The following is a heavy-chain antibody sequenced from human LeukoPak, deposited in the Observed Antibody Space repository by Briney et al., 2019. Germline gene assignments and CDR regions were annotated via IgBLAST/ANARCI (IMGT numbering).Heavy chain of an antibody. J-gene: IGHJ6*02. CDR3: ARNPRSGYFPHYRYYGMDV. V-gene: IGHV4-59*01. CDR2: IYYSGTT. D-gene: IGHD3-3*01. CDR1: GGSINSYY. Sequence: SETLSLTCTVSGGSINSYYWSWIRQPPGKGLEWIGYIYYSGTTNYNPSLKSRVTISVDTSKNQFSLKLSSVTAADTAVYYCARNPRSGYFPHYRYYGMDVWGQGTTVTVSS.